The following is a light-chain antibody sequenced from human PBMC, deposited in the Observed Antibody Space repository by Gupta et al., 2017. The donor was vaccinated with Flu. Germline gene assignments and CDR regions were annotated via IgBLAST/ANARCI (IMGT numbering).Light chain of an antibody. CDR2: DTS. CDR1: TGAVTSGHY. Sequence: TVTLTCGSSTGAVTSGHYPYWFQQKPGHAPMTLIYDTSNKHSWTPARFSGSLLGGKAALTLSGAQPEDEAEYYCLVSYSGARRMFGGGTKLTVL. CDR3: LVSYSGARRM. J-gene: IGLJ3*02. V-gene: IGLV7-46*01.